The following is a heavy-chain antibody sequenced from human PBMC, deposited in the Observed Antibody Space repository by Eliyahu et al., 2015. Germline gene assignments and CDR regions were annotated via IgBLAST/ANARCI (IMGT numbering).Heavy chain of an antibody. V-gene: IGHV5-10-1*03. CDR3: ARHFRGGNSADGY. CDR2: IDPTDSYT. D-gene: IGHD4-23*01. Sequence: VQLVQSGAEAKKPGDSLRIPCTTSGYTFNDYWISWVRQMPGKAVEWMGRIDPTDSYTNYSPSLQGRVSISIDKSITTTYLHLTSLKTSDSGIYYCARHFRGGNSADGYWGQGTLVTVSS. J-gene: IGHJ4*02. CDR1: GYTFNDYW.